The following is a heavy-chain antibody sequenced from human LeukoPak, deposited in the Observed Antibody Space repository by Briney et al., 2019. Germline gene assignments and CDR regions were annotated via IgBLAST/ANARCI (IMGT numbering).Heavy chain of an antibody. CDR1: GYTFTGYY. D-gene: IGHD6-19*01. J-gene: IGHJ4*02. CDR2: INPNSGGT. V-gene: IGHV1-2*02. Sequence: VASVKDSCKASGYTFTGYYMHWVRQAPGQGLEWMGWINPNSGGTNYAQKFQGRVTMTRDTSISTAYMELSRLRSDDTAVYYCARAEGGYSSGWYYYWGQGTLVTVSS. CDR3: ARAEGGYSSGWYYY.